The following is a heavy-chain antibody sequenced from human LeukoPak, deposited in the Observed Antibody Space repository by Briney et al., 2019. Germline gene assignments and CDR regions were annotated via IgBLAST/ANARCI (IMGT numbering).Heavy chain of an antibody. D-gene: IGHD4-17*01. V-gene: IGHV3-21*01. J-gene: IGHJ4*02. CDR1: GFTFSSYW. Sequence: SGGSLRLSCAASGFTFSSYWMSWVRQAPGKGLEWVSSISSSSSYIYYADSVKGRFTISRDNAKNSLYLQMNSLRAEDTAVYYCARDLTVTTFDYWGQGTLVTVSS. CDR3: ARDLTVTTFDY. CDR2: ISSSSSYI.